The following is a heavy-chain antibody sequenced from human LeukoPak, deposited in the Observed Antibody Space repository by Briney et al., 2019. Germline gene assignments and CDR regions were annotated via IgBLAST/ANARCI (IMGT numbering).Heavy chain of an antibody. CDR1: GYTFTSYG. CDR3: ARSGNILTGFYKARFDY. V-gene: IGHV1-18*01. D-gene: IGHD3-9*01. J-gene: IGHJ4*02. Sequence: ASVKVSCKASGYTFTSYGISWVRQAPGQGVEWMGWISAYNGNTNYAQKLQGRVTMATDTSTSTAYMELRSLRSDDTAVYYCARSGNILTGFYKARFDYWGQGTLVTVSS. CDR2: ISAYNGNT.